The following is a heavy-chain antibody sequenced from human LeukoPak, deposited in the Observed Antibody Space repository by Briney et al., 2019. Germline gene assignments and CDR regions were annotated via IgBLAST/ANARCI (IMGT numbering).Heavy chain of an antibody. D-gene: IGHD3-22*01. CDR2: TYSGGST. J-gene: IGHJ4*02. Sequence: GGSLRLSCAASGFTFSTYSMNWVRQAPGKGLEWVSLTYSGGSTYYADSVKGRFTISRDNSRNTLYLQMNSLRAEDTAVYYCARGSRGYYYDFDYWGQGTLVTVSS. V-gene: IGHV3-66*01. CDR3: ARGSRGYYYDFDY. CDR1: GFTFSTYS.